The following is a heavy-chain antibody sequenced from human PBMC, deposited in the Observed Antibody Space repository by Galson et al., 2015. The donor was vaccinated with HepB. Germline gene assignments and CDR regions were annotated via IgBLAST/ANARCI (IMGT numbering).Heavy chain of an antibody. J-gene: IGHJ6*02. D-gene: IGHD1-26*01. CDR2: INPSGGST. CDR1: GYTFTSYF. Sequence: SVKVSCKASGYTFTSYFMHWVRQAPGQGLEWMGIINPSGGSTTYALKFQGRVTMTRDTSTSTVYMELSSLRSEDTAVYYCARDHFVLNWEPPTFYYYGMDVWGQGTTVTVS. V-gene: IGHV1-46*01. CDR3: ARDHFVLNWEPPTFYYYGMDV.